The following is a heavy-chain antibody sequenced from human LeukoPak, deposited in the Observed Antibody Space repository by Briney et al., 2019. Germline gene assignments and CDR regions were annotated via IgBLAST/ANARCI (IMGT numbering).Heavy chain of an antibody. CDR1: GFTFSSYE. J-gene: IGHJ4*02. CDR3: TRSGYRHPYHFES. CDR2: IYTGGGT. D-gene: IGHD3-22*01. Sequence: GGSLRLSCAASGFTFSSYEMNWVRQAPGKGLEWVSVIYTGGGTDHADSVKGRFTISRDNSKNTLSLQMNSLRAEDTAIYYCTRSGYRHPYHFESWGQGTLVIVSS. V-gene: IGHV3-53*01.